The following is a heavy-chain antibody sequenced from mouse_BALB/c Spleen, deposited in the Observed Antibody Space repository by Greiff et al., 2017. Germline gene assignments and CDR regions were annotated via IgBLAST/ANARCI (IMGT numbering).Heavy chain of an antibody. D-gene: IGHD2-14*01. Sequence: EVQVVESGGGLVKPGGSLKLSCAASGFAFSSYDMSWVRQTPEKRLEWVAYISSGGGSTYYPDTVKGRFTISRDNAKNTLYLQMSSLKSEDTAMYYCASDRYDGYYYAMDYWGQGTSVTVSS. J-gene: IGHJ4*01. CDR3: ASDRYDGYYYAMDY. CDR2: ISSGGGST. V-gene: IGHV5-12-1*01. CDR1: GFAFSSYD.